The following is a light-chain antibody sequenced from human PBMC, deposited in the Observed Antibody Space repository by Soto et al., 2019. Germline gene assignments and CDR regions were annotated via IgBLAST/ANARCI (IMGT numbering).Light chain of an antibody. V-gene: IGLV2-18*02. CDR2: GVS. CDR3: SSYTTSITYV. CDR1: SSDVGSANR. J-gene: IGLJ1*01. Sequence: LTQPPSVSGSPGQSVTISCTGTSSDVGSANRVSWYQQPPGTAPKLIIYGVSNRPSGVPDRFSGSKSGNTASLIISGLQAEDEADYFCSSYTTSITYVFGTGTKVTV.